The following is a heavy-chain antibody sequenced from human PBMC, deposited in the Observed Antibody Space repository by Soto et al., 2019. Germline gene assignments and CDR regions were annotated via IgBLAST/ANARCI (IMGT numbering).Heavy chain of an antibody. CDR1: GFTFNIYS. CDR2: ISSSSSTI. V-gene: IGHV3-48*01. Sequence: DVQLVESGGGLVRPGGSLRLSCAASGFTFNIYSMNWVRQAPGKGLEWVSYISSSSSTIYYADSVKGRFTISRDNAKNSLYLKMNRRRAEATAGYYCVRSGGGSPGDYWGQGTLVTVSS. CDR3: VRSGGGSPGDY. J-gene: IGHJ4*02. D-gene: IGHD6-25*01.